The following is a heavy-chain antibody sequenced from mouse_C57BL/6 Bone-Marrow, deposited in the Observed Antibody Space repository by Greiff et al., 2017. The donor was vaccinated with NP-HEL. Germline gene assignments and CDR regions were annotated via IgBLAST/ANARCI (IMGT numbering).Heavy chain of an antibody. CDR1: GYAFSSSW. D-gene: IGHD1-1*01. Sequence: VKLVESGPELVKPGASVKISCKASGYAFSSSWMNWVKQRPGKGLEWIGRIYPGDGDTNYNGKFKGKATLTADKSSSTAYMQLSSLTSEDSAVYFCARRGYYGSSYYAMDYWGQGTSVTVSS. CDR2: IYPGDGDT. CDR3: ARRGYYGSSYYAMDY. J-gene: IGHJ4*01. V-gene: IGHV1-82*01.